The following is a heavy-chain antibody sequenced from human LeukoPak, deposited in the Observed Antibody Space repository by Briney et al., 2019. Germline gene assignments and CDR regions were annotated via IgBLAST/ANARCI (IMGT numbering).Heavy chain of an antibody. CDR3: LGTASFSY. CDR1: GFTFSSYW. J-gene: IGHJ4*02. Sequence: PGGSLRLSCAASGFTFSSYWMHWVRQIPGKGLVWVSRINGDATSTTYADSVKGRFTVSRDNAKNMLFLQMNSLGAEDTAVYYCLGTASFSYWGQGTLVTVPS. CDR2: INGDATST. V-gene: IGHV3-74*01. D-gene: IGHD2/OR15-2a*01.